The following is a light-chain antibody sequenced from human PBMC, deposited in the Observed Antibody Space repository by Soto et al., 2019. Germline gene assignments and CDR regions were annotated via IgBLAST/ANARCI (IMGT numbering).Light chain of an antibody. CDR2: GAS. V-gene: IGKV3-15*01. J-gene: IGKJ5*01. Sequence: EIVMTQSPATLSVSPGERATLSCRASQSVRSNLAWYQQKVGQAPRLLIYGASSRAAGIPARFSGSGSGTEFTLTISSLQSEDFAVYYCQQYGSSPITFGQGTRLEIK. CDR1: QSVRSN. CDR3: QQYGSSPIT.